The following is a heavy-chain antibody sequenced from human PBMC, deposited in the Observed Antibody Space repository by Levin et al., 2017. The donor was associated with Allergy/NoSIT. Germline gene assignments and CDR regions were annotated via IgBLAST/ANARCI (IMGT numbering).Heavy chain of an antibody. D-gene: IGHD4-11*01. J-gene: IGHJ5*02. Sequence: GESLKISCAASGFSFSNYAMSWVRQAPGKGLEWVSAISGSSISSYYADSVKGRFTISRDNSNSTLHLQMNSLRAEDTAVYYCTRGRRLVDLWGQGTLVIVSS. V-gene: IGHV3-23*01. CDR2: ISGSSISS. CDR3: TRGRRLVDL. CDR1: GFSFSNYA.